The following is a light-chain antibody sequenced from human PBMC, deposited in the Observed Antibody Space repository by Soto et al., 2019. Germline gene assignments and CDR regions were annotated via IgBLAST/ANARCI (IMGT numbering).Light chain of an antibody. V-gene: IGLV2-8*01. CDR1: SNDVGGYNY. CDR2: EVS. Sequence: ALTQPPSASGSPGQSVTFSCTGTSNDVGGYNYVSWYQQHPGKAPKLMIYEVSKRPSGVPDRFSGSKSGNTASLTVSGLQAEDEADYYCSSYAGSNNFDVVFGGGTKLTVL. CDR3: SSYAGSNNFDVV. J-gene: IGLJ2*01.